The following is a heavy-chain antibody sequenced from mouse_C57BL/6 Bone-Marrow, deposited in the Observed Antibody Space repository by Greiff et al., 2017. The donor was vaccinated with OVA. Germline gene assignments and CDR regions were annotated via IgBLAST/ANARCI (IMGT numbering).Heavy chain of an antibody. Sequence: EVQLQQSGPELVKPGASVKISCKASGYAFTDYYMNWVKQSHGKGLEWIGDINPNNGGTSYNQKFKGKATLTADKSSSTAYMELRSLTSEDSAVYYCARPYYWYFDVWGTGTTVTVSS. V-gene: IGHV1-26*01. CDR3: ARPYYWYFDV. CDR1: GYAFTDYY. CDR2: INPNNGGT. J-gene: IGHJ1*03.